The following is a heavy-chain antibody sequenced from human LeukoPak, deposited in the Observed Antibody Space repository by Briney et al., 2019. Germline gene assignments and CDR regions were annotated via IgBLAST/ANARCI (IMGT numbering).Heavy chain of an antibody. V-gene: IGHV4-39*01. D-gene: IGHD2-21*02. Sequence: PSETLSLTCTVSGYSIGGSNYYWGWVRQPPGKGLEWIGSIFYTGNIYYKSSLKSRVTVSVDTSRNQFFLNLNPVTAADTAVYYCARHSRVLTTAIPFDYWGQGTLVTVSS. J-gene: IGHJ4*02. CDR1: GYSIGGSNYY. CDR2: IFYTGNI. CDR3: ARHSRVLTTAIPFDY.